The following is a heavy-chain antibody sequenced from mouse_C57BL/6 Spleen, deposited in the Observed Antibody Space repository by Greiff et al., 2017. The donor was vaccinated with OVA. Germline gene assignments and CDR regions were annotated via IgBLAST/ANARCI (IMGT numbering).Heavy chain of an antibody. D-gene: IGHD1-3*01. CDR2: ISSGGSYT. Sequence: DVMLVESGGDLVKPGGSLKLSCAASGFTFSGYGMSWVRQTPDKRLEWVATISSGGSYTYYPDSVKGRFTISRDNAKNTLYLQMSSLKSEDTAMYYCARQSSYFDYWGQGTTLTVSS. V-gene: IGHV5-6*02. J-gene: IGHJ2*01. CDR3: ARQSSYFDY. CDR1: GFTFSGYG.